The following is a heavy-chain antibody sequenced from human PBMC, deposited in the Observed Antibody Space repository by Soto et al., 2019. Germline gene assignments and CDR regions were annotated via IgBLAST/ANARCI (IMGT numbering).Heavy chain of an antibody. CDR3: ARRKDFWSGYWPYYFDY. Sequence: PGESLKISCKGSGYSFTSYWIGWVRQMPGKGLEWMGITYPGDSDTRYSPSFQGQVTISADKSISTAYLQWSSLKASDTAMYYCARRKDFWSGYWPYYFDYWGQGTLVTVSS. CDR2: TYPGDSDT. J-gene: IGHJ4*02. D-gene: IGHD3-3*01. CDR1: GYSFTSYW. V-gene: IGHV5-51*01.